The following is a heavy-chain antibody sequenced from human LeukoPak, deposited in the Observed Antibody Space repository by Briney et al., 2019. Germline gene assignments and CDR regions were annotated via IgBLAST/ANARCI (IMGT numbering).Heavy chain of an antibody. CDR2: IYSGGST. Sequence: GGSLRLSCAASGFTVSSNYMSWVRQAPGKGLEWVSVIYSGGSTYYADSVKGRFTISRDNSKNTLYLQMNSLRAEDTAVYYCAKRPPDYDFWSGYDYWGQGTLVTISS. D-gene: IGHD3-3*01. J-gene: IGHJ4*02. CDR1: GFTVSSNY. V-gene: IGHV3-53*01. CDR3: AKRPPDYDFWSGYDY.